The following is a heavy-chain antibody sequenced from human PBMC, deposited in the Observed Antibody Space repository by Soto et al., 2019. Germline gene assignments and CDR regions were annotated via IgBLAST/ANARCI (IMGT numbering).Heavy chain of an antibody. CDR2: TIPAFGTA. Sequence: QVHLVQSGAEVKSPGSAVKVSCQVSGAGDTFSNYGLNWVRQAPGQGLEWMGGTIPAFGTANYAEKFQGRVTITADTSTTTAYMELCSLRSDDTAVYYCWRHDKTALPPLDSWGQGTLVSVSS. V-gene: IGHV1-69*06. CDR3: WRHDKTALPPLDS. D-gene: IGHD1-1*01. CDR1: GAGDTFSNYG. J-gene: IGHJ4*02.